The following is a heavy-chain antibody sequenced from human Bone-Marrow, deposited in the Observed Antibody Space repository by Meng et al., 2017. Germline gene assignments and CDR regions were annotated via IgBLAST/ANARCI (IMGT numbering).Heavy chain of an antibody. D-gene: IGHD2-21*02. J-gene: IGHJ5*02. Sequence: GESLEISCAASGFTFSSYAMHWVRQAPGKGLEWVAVISYDGSNKYYADSVKGRFTISRDNSKNTLYLQTNSLRAEDTAVYYCARDAGQDCGGDCFTFDPWGQGTLITVSS. CDR3: ARDAGQDCGGDCFTFDP. V-gene: IGHV3-30*04. CDR2: ISYDGSNK. CDR1: GFTFSSYA.